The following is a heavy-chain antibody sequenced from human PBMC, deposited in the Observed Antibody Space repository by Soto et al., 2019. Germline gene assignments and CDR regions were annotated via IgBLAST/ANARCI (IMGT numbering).Heavy chain of an antibody. Sequence: ASVKVSCKASGGTFSSYAISWVRQAPGQGLEWMGGIIPILGIANYAQKLQGRVTITADKSTSTAYMELSSLRSEDTAVYYCARDLHTYYYDSSGYYYAAFDIWGQGTMVTVSS. V-gene: IGHV1-69*10. CDR2: IIPILGIA. CDR3: ARDLHTYYYDSSGYYYAAFDI. D-gene: IGHD3-22*01. CDR1: GGTFSSYA. J-gene: IGHJ3*02.